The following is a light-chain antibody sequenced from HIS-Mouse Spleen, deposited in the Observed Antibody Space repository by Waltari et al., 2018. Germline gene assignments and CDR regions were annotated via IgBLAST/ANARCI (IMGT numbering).Light chain of an antibody. CDR3: YSADSSGNHRV. Sequence: SYELTQPPSASVPPGQTARITCSGDALPKKYDYVYQQKIGPAPVLVIYEDSKRPTGIPERFSGSSSGTMTTLTISGAQVEDEADYYCYSADSSGNHRVFGGGTKLTVL. CDR2: EDS. V-gene: IGLV3-10*01. CDR1: ALPKKY. J-gene: IGLJ2*01.